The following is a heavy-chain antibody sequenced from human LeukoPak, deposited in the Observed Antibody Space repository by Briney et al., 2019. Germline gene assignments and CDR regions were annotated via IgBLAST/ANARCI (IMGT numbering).Heavy chain of an antibody. D-gene: IGHD2-15*01. CDR3: ARVDCSGGSCYPHHYYYMDV. CDR2: IYTSGST. V-gene: IGHV4-4*07. J-gene: IGHJ6*03. CDR1: GGSISSYY. Sequence: SSETLSLTCTVSGGSISSYYWSWIRQPAGKGLEWIGRIYTSGSTNYNPSLKSRVTMSVDTSRNQFSLKLSSVTAADTAVYYCARVDCSGGSCYPHHYYYMDVCDKGTTVTVSS.